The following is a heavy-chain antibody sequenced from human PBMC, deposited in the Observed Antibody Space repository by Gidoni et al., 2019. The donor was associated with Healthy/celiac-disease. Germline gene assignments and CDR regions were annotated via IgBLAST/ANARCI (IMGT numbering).Heavy chain of an antibody. CDR3: ARIGIAVVLDY. V-gene: IGHV4-39*01. Sequence: QLQLQESGPGLVKPSETLSLTCTVSGCSISSSSYYWGWIRQPPGKGLEWIGSIYYSGSTYYNPSLKSRVTISVDTSKNQFSLKLSSVTAADTAVYYCARIGIAVVLDYWGQGTLVTVSS. J-gene: IGHJ4*02. CDR2: IYYSGST. CDR1: GCSISSSSYY. D-gene: IGHD6-19*01.